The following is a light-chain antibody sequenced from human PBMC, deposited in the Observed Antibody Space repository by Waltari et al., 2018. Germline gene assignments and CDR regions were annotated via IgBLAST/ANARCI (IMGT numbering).Light chain of an antibody. J-gene: IGLJ2*01. CDR3: SSYTSSSTVV. V-gene: IGLV2-14*01. CDR2: EVS. CDR1: SSDVGGYNY. Sequence: QSALTQPASVSGSPGQSITISCTGTSSDVGGYNYVSWYQQHPGKAPKLVIYEVSNRPSGVSRRFSGSKSGNTASLTISGLQAEDEADYSCSSYTSSSTVVFGGGTKLTVL.